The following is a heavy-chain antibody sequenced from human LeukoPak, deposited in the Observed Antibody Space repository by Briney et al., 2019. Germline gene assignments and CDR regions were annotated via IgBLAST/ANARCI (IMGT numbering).Heavy chain of an antibody. Sequence: ASVKVSCKASGYTFISYYIHWVRQAPGQGLEWMGIINPGGGYTTYAQKFQGRVTMTRDTSTSTVYMELSSLRSEDTAVYYCGRDDTSGQTAFDYWGQGTLVTVSS. CDR2: INPGGGYT. CDR1: GYTFISYY. V-gene: IGHV1-46*01. J-gene: IGHJ4*02. D-gene: IGHD3-10*01. CDR3: GRDDTSGQTAFDY.